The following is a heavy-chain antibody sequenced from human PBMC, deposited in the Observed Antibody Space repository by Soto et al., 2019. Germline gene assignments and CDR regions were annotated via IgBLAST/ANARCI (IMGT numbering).Heavy chain of an antibody. Sequence: PGGSLRLSCAASGFTVSNNYMTWVRQAPGKGLEWVSVIYTAGTTYYADSVKGRFTISRDNSKNTLYLQMNSLRAEDTAVYYCAREYDRSGYILKYWGQGTLVTVSS. CDR3: AREYDRSGYILKY. J-gene: IGHJ4*02. V-gene: IGHV3-53*01. D-gene: IGHD3-22*01. CDR1: GFTVSNNY. CDR2: IYTAGTT.